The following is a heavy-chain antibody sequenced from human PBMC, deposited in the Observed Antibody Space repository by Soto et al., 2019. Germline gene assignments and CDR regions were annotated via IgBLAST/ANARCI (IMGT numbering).Heavy chain of an antibody. CDR1: GGDLSNSG. V-gene: IGHV1-69*04. CDR3: AKADRAGFKP. D-gene: IGHD6-13*01. CDR2: IFPLLAMV. J-gene: IGHJ5*02. Sequence: QVNLVQSGTEMKKPGSSVMVSCKVSGGDLSNSGISWVRQAPGQGLEWMGGIFPLLAMVDYSQKFQGRVTISSDDTTNPAYMDLGCLRSEDTAVYYFAKADRAGFKPWGQGTLVIVSS.